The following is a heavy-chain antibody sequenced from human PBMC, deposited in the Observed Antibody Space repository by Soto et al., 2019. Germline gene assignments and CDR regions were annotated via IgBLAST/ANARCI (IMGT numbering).Heavy chain of an antibody. Sequence: GESLKISCKGSGYSFTSYWIGWVRQMPGKGLEWMGIIYPGDSDTRYSPSFQGQVTISADKSISTAYLQWSSLKASDTAMYYCARHKGPYNWNFGYYYGMDVWGQGTTVTVSS. D-gene: IGHD1-7*01. J-gene: IGHJ6*02. CDR1: GYSFTSYW. CDR2: IYPGDSDT. V-gene: IGHV5-51*01. CDR3: ARHKGPYNWNFGYYYGMDV.